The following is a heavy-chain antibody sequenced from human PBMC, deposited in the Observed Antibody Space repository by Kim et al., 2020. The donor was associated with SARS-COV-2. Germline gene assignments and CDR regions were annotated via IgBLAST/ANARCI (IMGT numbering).Heavy chain of an antibody. Sequence: SETLSLTCAVYGGSFSGYYWSWIRQPPGKGLEWIGEINHSGSTNYNPSLKSRVTISVDTSKNQFSLKLSSVTAADTAVYYCARAGEAARLYDYWGQGTLVTVSS. CDR3: ARAGEAARLYDY. J-gene: IGHJ4*02. D-gene: IGHD6-6*01. CDR1: GGSFSGYY. CDR2: INHSGST. V-gene: IGHV4-34*01.